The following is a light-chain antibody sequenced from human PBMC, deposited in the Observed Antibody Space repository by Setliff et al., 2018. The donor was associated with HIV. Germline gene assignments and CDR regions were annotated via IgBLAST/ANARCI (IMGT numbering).Light chain of an antibody. V-gene: IGLV2-14*01. CDR3: SSYASSNTLP. CDR1: SSDVGGYSY. J-gene: IGLJ1*01. CDR2: EVR. Sequence: QSVLTPPASVSGSPGQSITISCTGTSSDVGGYSYVSWYQQHPGKAPKLIIYEVRNRPSGVSNRFSGSKSGNTASLAISGLQAEDEADYYCSSYASSNTLPFGTGTKGTVL.